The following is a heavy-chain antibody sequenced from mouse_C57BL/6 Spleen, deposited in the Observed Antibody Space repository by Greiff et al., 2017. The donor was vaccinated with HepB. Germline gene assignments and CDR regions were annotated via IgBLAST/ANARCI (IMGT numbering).Heavy chain of an antibody. CDR2: INYDGSST. V-gene: IGHV5-16*01. J-gene: IGHJ1*03. D-gene: IGHD1-1*01. Sequence: DVKLVESEGGLVQPGSSMKLSCTASGFTFSDYYMAWVRQVPEKGLEWVANINYDGSSTYYLDSLKSRFIISRDNAKNILYLQMSSLKSEDTATYYCARGDYGSSPYWYFDVWGTGTTVTVSS. CDR1: GFTFSDYY. CDR3: ARGDYGSSPYWYFDV.